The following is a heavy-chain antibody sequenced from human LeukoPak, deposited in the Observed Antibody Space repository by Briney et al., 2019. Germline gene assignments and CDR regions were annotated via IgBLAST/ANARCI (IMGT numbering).Heavy chain of an antibody. D-gene: IGHD1-26*01. Sequence: GASVTVSCKASGYTFTDYYIHWVRQAPGQGLEWMGWINPNSGDTNYAQNFQGRFTMTRDTYITTAYMDVSRLRLDDTAVYYCAVGRRTDFDYWGQGSLVTVSS. CDR1: GYTFTDYY. V-gene: IGHV1-2*02. J-gene: IGHJ4*02. CDR3: AVGRRTDFDY. CDR2: INPNSGDT.